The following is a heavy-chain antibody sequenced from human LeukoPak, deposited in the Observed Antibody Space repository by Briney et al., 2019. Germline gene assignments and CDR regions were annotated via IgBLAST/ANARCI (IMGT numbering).Heavy chain of an antibody. CDR1: GGSFSGYY. CDR3: ARGRRGSGSYFGYYYYGMDV. CDR2: INHSGST. D-gene: IGHD3-10*01. V-gene: IGHV4-34*01. J-gene: IGHJ6*02. Sequence: SETLSLTCAVYGGSFSGYYWSWIRQPPGKGLEWIGEINHSGSTNYNPSLKSRVTISVDTSKNQFSLKLSSVTAADTAVYYCARGRRGSGSYFGYYYYGMDVWGQGTTVTVSS.